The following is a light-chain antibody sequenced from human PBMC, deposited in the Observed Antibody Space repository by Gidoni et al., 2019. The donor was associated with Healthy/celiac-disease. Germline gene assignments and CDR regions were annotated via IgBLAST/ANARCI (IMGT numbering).Light chain of an antibody. J-gene: IGKJ2*01. CDR3: QQRSNWMYT. Sequence: IVYTRSPATLSLSPGERATLSCRASQSVSSYLAWYQQKPGQAPRLLIYDASNRATGIPARFSGSGSGTDFTLTISSLEPEDFAVYYCQQRSNWMYTFGQGTKLEIK. V-gene: IGKV3-11*01. CDR1: QSVSSY. CDR2: DAS.